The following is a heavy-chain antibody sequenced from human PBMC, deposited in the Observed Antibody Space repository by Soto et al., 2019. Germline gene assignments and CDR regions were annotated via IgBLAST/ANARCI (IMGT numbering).Heavy chain of an antibody. CDR3: AIGAYALYYGMDV. V-gene: IGHV4-34*01. J-gene: IGHJ6*02. Sequence: SETRSLSCAVYGGSFSGYYWSWIRQPPGKGLEWIGEINHSGSTNYNPSLKSRVTISVDTSKNQFSLKLSSVTAADTAVYYCAIGAYALYYGMDVWGQGTTVTVSS. CDR2: INHSGST. D-gene: IGHD4-17*01. CDR1: GGSFSGYY.